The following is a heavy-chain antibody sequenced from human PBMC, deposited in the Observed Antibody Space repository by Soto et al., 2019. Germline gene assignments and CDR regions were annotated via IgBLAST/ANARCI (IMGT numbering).Heavy chain of an antibody. CDR2: ISGSGGST. CDR3: AKDYYYDSSGLPYDAFDI. D-gene: IGHD3-22*01. J-gene: IGHJ3*02. Sequence: GGSLRLSCAASGFTFSSYAMSWVRQAPGKGLEWVSAISGSGGSTYYADSVKGRFTISRDNSKNTLYLQMNSLRAEDTAVYYCAKDYYYDSSGLPYDAFDIWGQGTMVTVSS. V-gene: IGHV3-23*01. CDR1: GFTFSSYA.